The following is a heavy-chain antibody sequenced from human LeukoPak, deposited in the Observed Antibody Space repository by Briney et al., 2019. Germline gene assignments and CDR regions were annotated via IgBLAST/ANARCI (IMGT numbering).Heavy chain of an antibody. J-gene: IGHJ3*02. Sequence: SETLSLTCTVSGGSISSYYWSWIRQPPGKGLEWIGYIYYSGSTNYNPSLKSRVTISVDTSKNQFSLKLSSVTAADTAVYYCAREKHTRPPTYGDFEIGAFDIWGQGTMVTVSS. D-gene: IGHD4-17*01. CDR2: IYYSGST. V-gene: IGHV4-59*01. CDR3: AREKHTRPPTYGDFEIGAFDI. CDR1: GGSISSYY.